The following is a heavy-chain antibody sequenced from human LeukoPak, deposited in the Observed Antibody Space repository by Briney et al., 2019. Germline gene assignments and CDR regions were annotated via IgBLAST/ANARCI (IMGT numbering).Heavy chain of an antibody. CDR3: ARGRAYCGGDCALGY. CDR1: GFTFDDYG. Sequence: PGGSLRLSCAASGFTFDDYGMSWVRQAPGKGLEWVSGINWNGGSTGYADSVKGRFTISRDNAKNTLYLQMNSLRAEDTAVYYCARGRAYCGGDCALGYWGQGTLVTVSS. J-gene: IGHJ4*02. CDR2: INWNGGST. V-gene: IGHV3-20*04. D-gene: IGHD2-21*02.